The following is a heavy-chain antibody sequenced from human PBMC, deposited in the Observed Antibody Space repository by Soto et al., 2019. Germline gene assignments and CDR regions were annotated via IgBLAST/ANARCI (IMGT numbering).Heavy chain of an antibody. CDR3: ARGTDRYCSGGSCYSEYYYYMDV. J-gene: IGHJ6*03. Sequence: ASVKVSCKASGYTFTSYHMHWVRQAPGQGLEWMGIINPSGGSTSYAQKFQGRVTMTRDTSTSTVYMELSSLRSEDTAVYYCARGTDRYCSGGSCYSEYYYYMDVWGKGTTVTVSS. V-gene: IGHV1-46*03. CDR2: INPSGGST. CDR1: GYTFTSYH. D-gene: IGHD2-15*01.